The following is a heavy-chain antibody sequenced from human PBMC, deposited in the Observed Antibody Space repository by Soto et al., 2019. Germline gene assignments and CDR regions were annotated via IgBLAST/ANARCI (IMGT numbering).Heavy chain of an antibody. CDR3: VRTSLVVAAATREDY. J-gene: IGHJ4*02. CDR1: GFTFSNFN. V-gene: IGHV3-48*04. CDR2: INNSGSIL. D-gene: IGHD2-15*01. Sequence: PGGSLRLSCAASGFTFSNFNMNWVRQAPGKGLEWLSYINNSGSILKYADSVQGRFTISRDNAKNTLYLQMNSLRAEDTAVYYCVRTSLVVAAATREDYWGQGTLVTVSS.